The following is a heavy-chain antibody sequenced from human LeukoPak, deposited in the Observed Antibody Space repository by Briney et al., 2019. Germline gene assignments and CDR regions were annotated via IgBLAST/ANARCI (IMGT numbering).Heavy chain of an antibody. V-gene: IGHV4-59*01. CDR1: GGSISSYY. Sequence: SETLSLTCTDSGGSISSYYWSWIRQPPGKGLEWIGYIYYSGSTNYNPSLKSRVTISVDTSKNQFSLKLSSVTAADTAVYYCARVTEADYYGSGSSFDPWGQGTLVTVSS. CDR2: IYYSGST. CDR3: ARVTEADYYGSGSSFDP. J-gene: IGHJ5*02. D-gene: IGHD3-10*01.